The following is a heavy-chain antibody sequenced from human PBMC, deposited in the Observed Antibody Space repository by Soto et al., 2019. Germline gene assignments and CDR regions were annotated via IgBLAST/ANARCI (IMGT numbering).Heavy chain of an antibody. CDR2: INHSGST. CDR3: ARDKSTGLFDY. V-gene: IGHV4-34*01. D-gene: IGHD2-8*02. Sequence: QVQLQQWGAGLLKPSETLSLTCAVYGGSFSGYYWTWIRQPPGTGLEWIGEINHSGSTNYNPSLKMRVTISVDTSKHQFSLKLTSVTAADTAVYYCARDKSTGLFDYWGQGTLVTVSS. J-gene: IGHJ4*02. CDR1: GGSFSGYY.